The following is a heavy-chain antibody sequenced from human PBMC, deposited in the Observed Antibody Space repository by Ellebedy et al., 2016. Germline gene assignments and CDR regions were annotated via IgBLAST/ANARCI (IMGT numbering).Heavy chain of an antibody. V-gene: IGHV1-18*01. J-gene: IGHJ4*02. CDR3: ARDRDDSFGYLY. CDR1: GYNFNNYG. Sequence: ASVKVSXKASGYNFNNYGITWVRQAPGQGLEWMGWISVYNGETNYAQKLQGRVTMTTDTSTSTAYMELRSLRSDDTAVYYCARDRDDSFGYLYWGQGTLVTVAS. D-gene: IGHD3-22*01. CDR2: ISVYNGET.